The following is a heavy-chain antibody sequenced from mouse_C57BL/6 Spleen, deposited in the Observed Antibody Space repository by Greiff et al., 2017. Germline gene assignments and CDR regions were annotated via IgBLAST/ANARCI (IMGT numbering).Heavy chain of an antibody. CDR3: ARSGWDVGY. J-gene: IGHJ2*01. Sequence: VQLQQSGPELVKPGASVKISCKASGYAFSSSWMNWVKQRPGKGLEWIGRIYPGDGDTNYNGKFKGKATLTADKSSSTAYMQLSSLTSEDSAVYLCARSGWDVGYWGQGTTLTVSS. V-gene: IGHV1-82*01. CDR2: IYPGDGDT. D-gene: IGHD4-1*01. CDR1: GYAFSSSW.